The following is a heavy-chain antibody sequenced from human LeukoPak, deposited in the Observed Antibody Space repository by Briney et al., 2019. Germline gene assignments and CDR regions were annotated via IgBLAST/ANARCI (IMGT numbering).Heavy chain of an antibody. CDR1: GYSISSGYY. CDR3: ARDQPYMDV. CDR2: IYHSGNT. Sequence: SETLSLTCTVSGYSISSGYYWGWIRQPPGKALEWIGSIYHSGNTYYNPSLKSRVTISVDTSKNQFSLKLSSVTAADTAVYYCARDQPYMDVWGKGTTVTVSS. J-gene: IGHJ6*03. V-gene: IGHV4-38-2*02.